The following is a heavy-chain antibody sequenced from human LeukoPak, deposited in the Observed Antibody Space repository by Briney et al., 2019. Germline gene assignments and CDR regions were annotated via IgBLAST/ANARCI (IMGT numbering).Heavy chain of an antibody. CDR3: ARERGVHEAFDL. CDR1: GYTFTGSH. CDR2: INPNSGDT. Sequence: LGASVKVSCKASGYTFTGSHMHWVRQAPGQGLEWMGWINPNSGDTNYAQKFQGRLTMTRDTSINTAYMELSRLKSDDTAVYYCARERGVHEAFDLWGQGTMVTVSS. D-gene: IGHD6-6*01. V-gene: IGHV1-2*03. J-gene: IGHJ3*01.